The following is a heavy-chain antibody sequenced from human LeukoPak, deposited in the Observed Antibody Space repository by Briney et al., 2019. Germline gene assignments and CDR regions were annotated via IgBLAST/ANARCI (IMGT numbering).Heavy chain of an antibody. CDR1: GFTFSSYW. CDR3: ARDLGYCSSTSCYTDYYYGMDV. V-gene: IGHV3-7*01. D-gene: IGHD2-2*02. J-gene: IGHJ6*02. Sequence: GGSLRLSCAASGFTFSSYWMNWVRQAPGKGLEWVANIKQDGSEKYYVDSVKGRFTISRDNAKNSLYLQMNSLRAEDTAVYYCARDLGYCSSTSCYTDYYYGMDVWGQGTTVTVSS. CDR2: IKQDGSEK.